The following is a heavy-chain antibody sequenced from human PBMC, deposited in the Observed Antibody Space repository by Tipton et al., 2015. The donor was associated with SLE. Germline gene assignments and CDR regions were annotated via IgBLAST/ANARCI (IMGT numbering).Heavy chain of an antibody. CDR1: GGSISSGGYY. CDR2: IYYRGTT. CDR3: ARGEGYKGFYFIDF. V-gene: IGHV4-31*03. J-gene: IGHJ6*04. Sequence: TLSLTCSVSGGSISSGGYYWSWIRQYPGKGLEWIGYIYYRGTTHYNPSLESRASISVDTSRNQFSLNLTSVTAADTAVFYCARGEGYKGFYFIDFWGRGTKVTVPS. D-gene: IGHD5-24*01.